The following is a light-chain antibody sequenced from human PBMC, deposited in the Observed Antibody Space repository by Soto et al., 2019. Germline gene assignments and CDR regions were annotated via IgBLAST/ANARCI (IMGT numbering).Light chain of an antibody. CDR3: QQTSSTPQT. CDR1: QSINTF. CDR2: GAS. V-gene: IGKV1-39*01. Sequence: DIQLTPSPSSLSASVGDRVTITCRASQSINTFLHWYQQKPGKAPRLLIYGASSLHSGVPSRFSGGGSGTVFTLTISSLQPEDFATYYCQQTSSTPQTFGGGTKVEIK. J-gene: IGKJ4*01.